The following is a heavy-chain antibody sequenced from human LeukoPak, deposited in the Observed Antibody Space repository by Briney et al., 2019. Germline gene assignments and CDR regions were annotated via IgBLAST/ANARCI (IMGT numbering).Heavy chain of an antibody. Sequence: PGGSLRLSCAASGFTFSSYAMHWARQAPGKGLEWVAVISYDGSNKYYADSVKGRFTISRDNSKNTLYLQMNSLRAEDTAVYYCARGGTYCGGDCYPYNWFDPWGQGTLVTVSS. CDR2: ISYDGSNK. D-gene: IGHD2-21*02. CDR1: GFTFSSYA. V-gene: IGHV3-30-3*01. CDR3: ARGGTYCGGDCYPYNWFDP. J-gene: IGHJ5*02.